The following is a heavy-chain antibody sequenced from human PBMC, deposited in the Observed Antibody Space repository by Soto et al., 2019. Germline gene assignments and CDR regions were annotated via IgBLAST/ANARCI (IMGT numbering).Heavy chain of an antibody. CDR1: GGSISSGGYS. D-gene: IGHD6-19*01. V-gene: IGHV4-30-2*01. Sequence: QLQLQESGSELVKPSQTLSLTCAVSGGSISSGGYSWSWIRQPPGKGLEWIGYNYHSGSTYYNPSLKSRVTISVDRSKNQFSLKLCSVTAADTAVYSCARAGGLGAVAADYWGQGTLVTVSS. CDR2: NYHSGST. J-gene: IGHJ4*02. CDR3: ARAGGLGAVAADY.